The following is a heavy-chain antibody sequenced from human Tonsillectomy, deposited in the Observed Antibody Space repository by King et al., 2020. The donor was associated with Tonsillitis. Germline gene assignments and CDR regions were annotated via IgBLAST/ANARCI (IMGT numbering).Heavy chain of an antibody. V-gene: IGHV3-23*03. CDR3: AKSFGSGSSDY. J-gene: IGHJ4*02. D-gene: IGHD3-10*01. CDR2: IYSGEGNT. CDR1: GFDFSSYA. Sequence: VQLVESGGGLVQPGGSLRLSCAASGFDFSSYAMSWVRQSPGKGLEWVTTIYSGEGNTYYEDSVKGRFTISRDDSRKTVYLQMNNLRVDDTATYYCAKSFGSGSSDYWGQGTLVAVSS.